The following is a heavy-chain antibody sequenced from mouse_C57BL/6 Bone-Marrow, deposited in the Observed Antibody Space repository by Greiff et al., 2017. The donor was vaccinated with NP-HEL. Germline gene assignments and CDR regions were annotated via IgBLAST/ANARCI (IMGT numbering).Heavy chain of an antibody. V-gene: IGHV5-6*01. D-gene: IGHD2-1*01. CDR3: ARQLYGNSAWFAY. CDR2: ISSGGSYT. J-gene: IGHJ3*01. Sequence: VESGGDLVKPGGSLKLSCAASGFTFSSYGMSWVRQTPDKRLEWVATISSGGSYTYYPDSVKGRFTISRDNAKNTLYLQMSSLKSEDTAMYYCARQLYGNSAWFAYWGQGTLVTVSA. CDR1: GFTFSSYG.